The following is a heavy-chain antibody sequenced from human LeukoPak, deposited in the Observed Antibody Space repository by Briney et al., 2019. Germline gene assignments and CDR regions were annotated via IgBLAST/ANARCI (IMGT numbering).Heavy chain of an antibody. CDR1: GDSISNPDSY. D-gene: IGHD3-9*01. CDR2: IYYTEST. J-gene: IGHJ4*02. CDR3: ARVTADWRIV. V-gene: IGHV4-39*07. Sequence: SETLSLTCTVSGDSISNPDSYWGWSRQSPGTGLEWIGNIYYTESTYHHPSLNGRVTISIDTSRNQFSLKMTSVTAADTAVYYCARVTADWRIVWGQGTLVTVSS.